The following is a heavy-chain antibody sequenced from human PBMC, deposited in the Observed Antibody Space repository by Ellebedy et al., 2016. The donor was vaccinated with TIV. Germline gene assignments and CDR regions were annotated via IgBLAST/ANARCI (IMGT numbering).Heavy chain of an antibody. J-gene: IGHJ6*02. Sequence: SETLSLTCVISGDSVSTDIGWNWIRQSPSRGLERLGRTYYRSKWNNDYAVSLKSRITINPDTSKNQFSLQLNSLTPEDTAVYYCARGWFGSGMGVWGQGTTVTVSS. CDR1: GDSVSTDIG. V-gene: IGHV6-1*01. CDR3: ARGWFGSGMGV. D-gene: IGHD3-10*01. CDR2: TYYRSKWNN.